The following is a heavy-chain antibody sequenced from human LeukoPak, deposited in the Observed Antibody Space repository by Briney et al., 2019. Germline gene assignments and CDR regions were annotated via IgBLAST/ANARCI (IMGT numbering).Heavy chain of an antibody. CDR3: AKIPPSGGWYEVRHYFDY. Sequence: HPGGSLRLSCAASGFPFSRYALSGARQAPGKGLEWGSAISGSWGNTHYADSVKGRFTVSRDNSKNRLHLQMNSLSAEDTAVYYCAKIPPSGGWYEVRHYFDYWGQGTLVTVSS. D-gene: IGHD6-19*01. J-gene: IGHJ4*02. V-gene: IGHV3-23*01. CDR2: ISGSWGNT. CDR1: GFPFSRYA.